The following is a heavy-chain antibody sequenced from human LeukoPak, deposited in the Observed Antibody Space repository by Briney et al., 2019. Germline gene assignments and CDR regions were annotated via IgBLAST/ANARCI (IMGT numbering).Heavy chain of an antibody. CDR3: AREGDYEIDY. J-gene: IGHJ4*02. V-gene: IGHV4-59*01. CDR1: GVSIRTYY. Sequence: SETLSLTCTVSGVSIRTYYWNWIRQPPGKGPEWIGYIYRGSTNYNPSFESRVTISVDTSKNQFSLKLSSVTAADTAVYYCAREGDYEIDYWGQGILVTVSS. CDR2: IYRGST. D-gene: IGHD4-17*01.